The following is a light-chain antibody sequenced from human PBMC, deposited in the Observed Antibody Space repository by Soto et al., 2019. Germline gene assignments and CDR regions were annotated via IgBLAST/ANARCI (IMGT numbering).Light chain of an antibody. CDR3: SSYASSSSVVVGGSVV. CDR1: SSDVGGYNY. CDR2: EVN. J-gene: IGLJ2*01. Sequence: QSALTQPASVSGSPGQSITISCTGSSSDVGGYNYVSWYQHHPGKAPKLMIYEVNNRPSGVSNRFSGSKSGNTASLTISGLQAEDEADYYCSSYASSSSVVVGGSVVFGGGTKLTVL. V-gene: IGLV2-14*01.